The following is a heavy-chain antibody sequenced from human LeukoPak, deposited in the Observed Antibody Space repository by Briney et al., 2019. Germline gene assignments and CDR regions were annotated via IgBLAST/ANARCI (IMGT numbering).Heavy chain of an antibody. CDR2: ISDSGGGT. Sequence: GGSLRLSCAVSGITLSNYGMSWGRQAPGGGLEWGAGISDSGGGTNYADSVKGRFTISRDNPKNTPYLPMNRLRAEDTAVYFCAKRGVVIRVILVGFHKEAYYFDSWGQGALVTVSS. D-gene: IGHD3-22*01. V-gene: IGHV3-23*01. CDR1: GITLSNYG. CDR3: AKRGVVIRVILVGFHKEAYYFDS. J-gene: IGHJ4*02.